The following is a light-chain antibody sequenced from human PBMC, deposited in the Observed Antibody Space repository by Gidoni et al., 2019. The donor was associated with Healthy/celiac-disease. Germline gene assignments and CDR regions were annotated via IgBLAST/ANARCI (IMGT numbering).Light chain of an antibody. J-gene: IGLJ2*01. CDR3: QSYDGRNVL. CDR2: EDN. Sequence: NFMLTQPHSVSESPGKTVTISCTGSRGSAPTTVIFEDNQRPSGVPDRFSGSIDSSSNSASLTISGLKTEDEADYYCQSYDGRNVLFGGGTKLTVL. CDR1: RGS. V-gene: IGLV6-57*02.